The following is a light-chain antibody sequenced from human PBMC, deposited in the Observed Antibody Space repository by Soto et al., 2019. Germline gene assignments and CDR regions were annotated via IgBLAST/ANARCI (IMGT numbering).Light chain of an antibody. J-gene: IGKJ1*01. CDR1: PSVSSSY. CDR3: HQYDSSSWT. Sequence: EIVLTQSPGTLSLSPGERATLSCRASPSVSSSYLAWYQQKPGQAPRHLIYGASSRATGISDRFSGSGSGTEFTLTISRLEPEDFAVYYCHQYDSSSWTFGQGTKVEIK. CDR2: GAS. V-gene: IGKV3-20*01.